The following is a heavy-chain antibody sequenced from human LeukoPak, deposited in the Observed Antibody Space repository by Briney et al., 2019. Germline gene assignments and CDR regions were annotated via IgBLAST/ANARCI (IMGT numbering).Heavy chain of an antibody. Sequence: GGSLRLSCAASGFTFSSYGMHWVRQAPGKGLEWVAFIRYDGSNKYYADSVKGRFTISRDNSKNTLYLQMNSLRAEDTAVYYCSKDKWGKLGIQFDYWGQGTLVTGPS. D-gene: IGHD7-27*01. J-gene: IGHJ4*02. CDR3: SKDKWGKLGIQFDY. CDR1: GFTFSSYG. CDR2: IRYDGSNK. V-gene: IGHV3-30*02.